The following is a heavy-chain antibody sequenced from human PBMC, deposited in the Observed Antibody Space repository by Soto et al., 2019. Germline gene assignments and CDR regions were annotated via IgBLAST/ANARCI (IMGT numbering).Heavy chain of an antibody. Sequence: QAHLVQSGAGVKKPGASVKVSCKASGYTFTNYFITWVRQAPGQGLEWMGRISAYNGNTNYAQMLHGRVTMTTDTSTATAYMEMRSLRSDDTAVYYCARENYYSGMDVWGQGTTVTVSS. CDR3: ARENYYSGMDV. V-gene: IGHV1-18*01. J-gene: IGHJ6*02. CDR1: GYTFTNYF. CDR2: ISAYNGNT.